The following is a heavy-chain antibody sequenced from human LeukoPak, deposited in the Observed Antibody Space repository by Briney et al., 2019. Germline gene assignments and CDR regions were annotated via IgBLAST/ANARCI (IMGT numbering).Heavy chain of an antibody. V-gene: IGHV3-30-3*01. CDR2: ISYDGSNK. CDR3: ARRPNRPPVDAFDI. J-gene: IGHJ3*02. Sequence: PGGSLRLSCAASGFTFSSYAMHWVRQAPGKGLEWVAVISYDGSNKYYADSVKGRFTISRDNSKNTLYLQMNSLRAEDTAVYYCARRPNRPPVDAFDIWGQGTMVTVSS. CDR1: GFTFSSYA. D-gene: IGHD1-14*01.